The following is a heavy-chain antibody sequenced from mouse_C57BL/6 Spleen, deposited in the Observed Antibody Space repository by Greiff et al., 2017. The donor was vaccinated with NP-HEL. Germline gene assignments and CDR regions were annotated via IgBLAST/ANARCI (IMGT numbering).Heavy chain of an antibody. CDR1: GFTFSDYG. Sequence: EVKVVESGGGLVKPGGSLKLSCAASGFTFSDYGMHWVRQAPEKGLEWVAYISSGSSTIYYADTVKGRFTISRDNAKNTLFLQMTSLRSEDTAMYYCAREGITTVVEDYWGQGTTLTVSS. J-gene: IGHJ2*01. V-gene: IGHV5-17*01. CDR2: ISSGSSTI. D-gene: IGHD1-1*01. CDR3: AREGITTVVEDY.